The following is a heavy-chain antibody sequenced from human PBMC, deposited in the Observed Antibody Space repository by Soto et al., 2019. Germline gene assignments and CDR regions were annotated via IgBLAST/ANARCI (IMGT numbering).Heavy chain of an antibody. Sequence: ELQLVESGGGLVKPGGSLRLSCVASGFPFTNAWINWVRQVPGKGLEWVGRVKSKTDGGSSDYAAAVKGRFAVSRDDSSNIVYLQMNSLKIEDTGVYYCTTDSRTTLPEIRFDYWGHGTQVTVSS. CDR1: GFPFTNAW. CDR2: VKSKTDGGSS. V-gene: IGHV3-15*07. D-gene: IGHD1-26*01. J-gene: IGHJ4*01. CDR3: TTDSRTTLPEIRFDY.